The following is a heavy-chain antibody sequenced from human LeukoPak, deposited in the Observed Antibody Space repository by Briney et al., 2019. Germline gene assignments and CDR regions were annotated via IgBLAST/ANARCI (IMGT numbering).Heavy chain of an antibody. Sequence: SETLSLTCAVYGGSFSGYYWSWIRQPPGKGLEWIGEINHSGSTNYNSSLKSRVTISVDTSKNQFSLKLSSVTAADTAVYYCARHQFRGRSSLVDFWGQGTLVTVSS. J-gene: IGHJ4*02. D-gene: IGHD1-26*01. V-gene: IGHV4-34*01. CDR2: INHSGST. CDR3: ARHQFRGRSSLVDF. CDR1: GGSFSGYY.